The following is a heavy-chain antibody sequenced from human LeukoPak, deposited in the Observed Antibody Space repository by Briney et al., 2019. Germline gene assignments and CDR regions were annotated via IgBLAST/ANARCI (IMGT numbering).Heavy chain of an antibody. Sequence: GGSLRLSCAASGLAVSSNYMNWVRQAPGKGLEWVSVLYPDGRTYYGDSVKGRFTISRDISKNTLFLQMTSLRAEDTAVYYCAKVKGWYGEGYFDYWGQGNLVTVSS. V-gene: IGHV3-53*01. CDR3: AKVKGWYGEGYFDY. CDR2: LYPDGRT. J-gene: IGHJ4*02. CDR1: GLAVSSNY. D-gene: IGHD3-10*01.